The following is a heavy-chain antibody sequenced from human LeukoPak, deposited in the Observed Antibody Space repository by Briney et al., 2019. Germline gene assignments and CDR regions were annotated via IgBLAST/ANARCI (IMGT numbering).Heavy chain of an antibody. D-gene: IGHD1-26*01. Sequence: PSETLSLTCTVSGGSISSGDYYWSWIRQPPGKGLEWIGYIYYSGSTYYNPSLKSRVTISVDTSKNQLSLKLSSVTAADTAVYYCARDRSYSGSYYFDYWGQGTLVTVSS. CDR3: ARDRSYSGSYYFDY. J-gene: IGHJ4*02. CDR1: GGSISSGDYY. V-gene: IGHV4-30-4*08. CDR2: IYYSGST.